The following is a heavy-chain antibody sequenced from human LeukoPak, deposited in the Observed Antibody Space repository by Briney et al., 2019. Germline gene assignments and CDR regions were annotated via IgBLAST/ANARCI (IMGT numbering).Heavy chain of an antibody. CDR3: AKVLKSPPEGYWYGLDV. CDR1: GFTFSSYA. Sequence: GGSLRLSCAASGFTFSSYAMNWVRQAPGKGLESISSISDSGDSSYYIDSVKGRFTISRDNSKNTLYLQMNSLRVEDTAVYRSAKVLKSPPEGYWYGLDVWGKGTTVTVSS. V-gene: IGHV3-23*01. CDR2: ISDSGDSS. J-gene: IGHJ6*04. D-gene: IGHD2-8*02.